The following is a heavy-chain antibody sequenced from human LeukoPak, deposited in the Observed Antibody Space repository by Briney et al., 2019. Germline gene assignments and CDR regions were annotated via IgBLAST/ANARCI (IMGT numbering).Heavy chain of an antibody. CDR2: INHSGST. CDR1: GGSFSGYY. J-gene: IGHJ4*02. Sequence: SSETLSLTCAVYGGSFSGYYWSWIRQPPGKGLEWIGEINHSGSTNYNPSLKSRVTISVDTSKNQFSLKLSSVTAADTAVYYCARRKGWLGYFDYWGQGTLVTVSS. CDR3: ARRKGWLGYFDY. D-gene: IGHD5-12*01. V-gene: IGHV4-34*01.